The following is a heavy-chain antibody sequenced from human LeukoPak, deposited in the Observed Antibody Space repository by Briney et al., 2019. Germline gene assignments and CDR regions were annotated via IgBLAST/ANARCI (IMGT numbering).Heavy chain of an antibody. CDR1: GNYW. CDR3: DIAVAPYGMDV. J-gene: IGHJ6*02. Sequence: GGSLRLSCAASGNYWMHWVRQAPGKGLVWVSHINSDGSWTGYADSVKGRFTISRDNAKNSLYLQMNSLRAEDTAVYYCDIAVAPYGMDVWGQGTTVTVSS. D-gene: IGHD6-19*01. CDR2: INSDGSWT. V-gene: IGHV3-74*01.